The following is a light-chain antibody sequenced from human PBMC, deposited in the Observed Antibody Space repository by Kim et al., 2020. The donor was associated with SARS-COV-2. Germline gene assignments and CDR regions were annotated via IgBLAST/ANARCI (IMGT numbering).Light chain of an antibody. V-gene: IGLV3-21*04. J-gene: IGLJ3*02. CDR2: YDS. CDR1: NIGSKS. Sequence: VSVAPGKTARITCGGNNIGSKSVHWYQQKPGQAPVLVIYYDSDRPSGIPERFSGSNSGNTATLTISRVEAADEADYYCQVWDSSSDHRVFGGGTQLTVL. CDR3: QVWDSSSDHRV.